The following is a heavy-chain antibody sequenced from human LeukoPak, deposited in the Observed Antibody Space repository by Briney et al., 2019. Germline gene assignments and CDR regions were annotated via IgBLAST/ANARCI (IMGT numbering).Heavy chain of an antibody. CDR3: AGSTYYYDSSGYDY. CDR1: GGSISSGGYS. J-gene: IGHJ4*02. D-gene: IGHD3-22*01. Sequence: SQTLSLTCAVSGGSISSGGYSWSWLRQPLGKGLEWIGYIYHSGSTYYNPSLKSRVTISVDRSKNQFSLKLSSVTAADTAVYYCAGSTYYYDSSGYDYWGQGTLVTVSS. CDR2: IYHSGST. V-gene: IGHV4-30-2*01.